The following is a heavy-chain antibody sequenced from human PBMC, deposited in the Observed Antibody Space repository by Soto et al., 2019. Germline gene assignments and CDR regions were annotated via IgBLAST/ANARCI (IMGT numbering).Heavy chain of an antibody. CDR3: ARRSSDDTSVD. Sequence: QVQLQESGPGLVKPSGTLSLTCAVSGGSIGSTNWWSWVRQPPGKGLEWIGEIFHTGSTNYNPSLHSRVTIATHNAKNQISLHLRSVNAADTAVYYCARRSSDDTSVDWGQGTLVTVSS. CDR1: GGSIGSTNW. V-gene: IGHV4-4*02. J-gene: IGHJ4*02. CDR2: IFHTGST. D-gene: IGHD3-22*01.